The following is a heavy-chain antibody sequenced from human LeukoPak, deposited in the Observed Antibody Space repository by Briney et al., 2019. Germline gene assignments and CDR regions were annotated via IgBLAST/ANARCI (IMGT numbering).Heavy chain of an antibody. V-gene: IGHV4-38-2*01. CDR3: ARVKVLWFGASAFDI. D-gene: IGHD3-10*01. Sequence: PSETLSLTCAVSGYSISSGYDWGWVRQPPGKGLELIGSIYHSGSTYYNPSLKSRVTISVDTSKNQFSLKLSSVTAADTAVYYCARVKVLWFGASAFDIWGQGTMVTVSS. J-gene: IGHJ3*02. CDR2: IYHSGST. CDR1: GYSISSGYD.